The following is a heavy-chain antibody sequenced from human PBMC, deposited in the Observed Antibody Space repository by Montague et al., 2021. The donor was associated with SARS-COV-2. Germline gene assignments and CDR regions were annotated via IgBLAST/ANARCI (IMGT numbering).Heavy chain of an antibody. V-gene: IGHV4-4*07. CDR2: VSSSGST. J-gene: IGHJ4*02. CDR3: ARAVIYGGYAFAYFDF. Sequence: SETLSLTCTVSGDSITYFYWSWIRQPAGKGLEWIGRVSSSGSTNYNPSLRSRVSMSVDTSKSQFSLRLTSVTAADTAMYYCARAVIYGGYAFAYFDFWGQGVLVTVSS. D-gene: IGHD5-12*01. CDR1: GDSITYFY.